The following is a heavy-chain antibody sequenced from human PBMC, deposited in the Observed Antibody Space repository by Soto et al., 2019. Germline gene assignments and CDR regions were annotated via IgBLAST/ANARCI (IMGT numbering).Heavy chain of an antibody. D-gene: IGHD1-26*01. CDR2: IYTSGST. V-gene: IGHV4-4*07. CDR3: AREGWELTHKDAFDI. Sequence: ETLSLTCTVSGGSIISYYWSWIRQPAGKGLEWIGRIYTSGSTNYNPSLKSRVTMSVDTSKNQFSLKLSSVTAADTAVYYCAREGWELTHKDAFDIWGQGTMVTVSS. CDR1: GGSIISYY. J-gene: IGHJ3*02.